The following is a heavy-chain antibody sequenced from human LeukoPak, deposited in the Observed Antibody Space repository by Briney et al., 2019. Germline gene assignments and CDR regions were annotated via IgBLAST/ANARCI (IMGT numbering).Heavy chain of an antibody. D-gene: IGHD6-19*01. V-gene: IGHV3-48*01. CDR1: GFTFSSYS. CDR2: ISSSSSTI. Sequence: GGSLRLSCAASGFTFSSYSMNWVRQAPGKGLEWVSYISSSSSTIYYADSVEGRFTISRDNAKNSLYLQMNSLRAEDTAVYYCARGGVYSSGWYVDYWGQGTLVTVSS. J-gene: IGHJ4*02. CDR3: ARGGVYSSGWYVDY.